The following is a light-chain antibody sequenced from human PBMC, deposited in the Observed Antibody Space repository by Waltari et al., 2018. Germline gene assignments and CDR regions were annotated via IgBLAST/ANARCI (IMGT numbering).Light chain of an antibody. J-gene: IGLJ2*01. CDR2: ELS. CDR3: SSYAGNNNVI. V-gene: IGLV2-8*01. CDR1: SSDVGGYNY. Sequence: QSALTQPPSASGSPGQSVTISCTGTSSDVGGYNYVSWYQQYPGKAPKLMIYELSKRPAGVPDRFSGSKSGNTASLTVSGLQAEDEADYYCSSYAGNNNVIFGGGTKLTVL.